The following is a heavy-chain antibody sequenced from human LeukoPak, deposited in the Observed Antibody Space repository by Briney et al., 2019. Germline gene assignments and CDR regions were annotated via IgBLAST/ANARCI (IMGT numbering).Heavy chain of an antibody. Sequence: GSLRLSGAASGFHFHTYTMLWVRQAPGKGLELVSSISSSGTDIYYADSVQGRFTISRDNAEKSLFLQMNSLRVDDTAVYYCAVNSGHDEVGCFWGQGTRVTVSS. CDR3: AVNSGHDEVGCF. CDR2: ISSSGTDI. D-gene: IGHD5-12*01. V-gene: IGHV3-21*01. CDR1: GFHFHTYT. J-gene: IGHJ4*02.